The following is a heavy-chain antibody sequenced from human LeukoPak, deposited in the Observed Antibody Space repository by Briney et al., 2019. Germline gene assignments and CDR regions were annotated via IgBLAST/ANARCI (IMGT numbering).Heavy chain of an antibody. J-gene: IGHJ3*02. Sequence: SVKVSCKASAGTFSSYAISWVRQAPGQGLEWMGGIIPIFGTANYAQKFQGRVTITADKSTSTAYMELSSLRSEDTAVYYCAKDVSWGGAFDIWGQGTMVTVSS. CDR3: AKDVSWGGAFDI. V-gene: IGHV1-69*06. CDR1: AGTFSSYA. D-gene: IGHD3-16*01. CDR2: IIPIFGTA.